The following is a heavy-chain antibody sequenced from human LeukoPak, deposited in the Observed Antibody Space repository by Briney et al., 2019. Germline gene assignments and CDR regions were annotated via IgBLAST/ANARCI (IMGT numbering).Heavy chain of an antibody. D-gene: IGHD2-21*01. CDR2: ITSDGSST. J-gene: IGHJ4*02. Sequence: PGGSLRLSCAASGFTFSRYWMQWVRQAPGKGLVWVSHITSDGSSTIYADSVKGRFTTPRDNAKNTLYLQMNSLRAEDTAVYYCVRDNYVVDYWGQGTLVTVSS. CDR1: GFTFSRYW. CDR3: VRDNYVVDY. V-gene: IGHV3-74*01.